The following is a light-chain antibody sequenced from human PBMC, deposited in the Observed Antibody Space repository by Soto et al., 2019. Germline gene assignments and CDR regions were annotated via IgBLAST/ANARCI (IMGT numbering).Light chain of an antibody. V-gene: IGKV1-5*01. CDR3: QHYNSYSEA. J-gene: IGKJ1*01. Sequence: DIQMTQSPSSLSASVGGRVNITCRASQTILRSLNWYQQKPGRAPKLLIHSASTLQSGVPSRFSGSGSGTEFTLTISSLQPDDFATYYCQHYNSYSEAFGQGTKVDIK. CDR1: QTILRS. CDR2: SAS.